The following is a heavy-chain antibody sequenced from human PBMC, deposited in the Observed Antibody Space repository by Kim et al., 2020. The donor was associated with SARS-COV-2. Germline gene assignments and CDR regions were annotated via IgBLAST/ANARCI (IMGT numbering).Heavy chain of an antibody. CDR3: ARDRLEGFDY. Sequence: STYYSPSLKSRVTISVDTSMNQFSRKLSSVTAADTAVYYCARDRLEGFDYWGQVTLVTVSS. J-gene: IGHJ4*02. CDR2: ST. V-gene: IGHV4-31*02.